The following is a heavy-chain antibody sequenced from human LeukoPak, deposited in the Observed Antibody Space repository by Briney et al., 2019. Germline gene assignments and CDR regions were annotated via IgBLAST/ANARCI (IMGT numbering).Heavy chain of an antibody. CDR1: GFTFSDHY. V-gene: IGHV3-11*04. CDR2: ISGSGSTI. Sequence: SGGSLRLSCAASGFTFSDHYMDWVRQAPGKGLEWVSYISGSGSTIFYADSMKGRFTVSRDNAKNSLYLQMDSLRDGDTAVYYCTRGRPGHYYDYWGQGTRVTVSS. D-gene: IGHD7-27*01. J-gene: IGHJ4*02. CDR3: TRGRPGHYYDY.